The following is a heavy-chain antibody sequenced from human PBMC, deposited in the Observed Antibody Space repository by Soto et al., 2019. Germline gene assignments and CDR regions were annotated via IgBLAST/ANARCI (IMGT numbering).Heavy chain of an antibody. CDR1: GGTFSSYA. V-gene: IGHV1-69*13. J-gene: IGHJ6*02. CDR2: IIPIFGAA. D-gene: IGHD3-3*01. Sequence: SVKVSCKASGGTFSSYAISWVRQAPGQGLEWMGGIIPIFGAANYAQKFQGRVTITADESTSTAYMELSSLRSEDTAVYYCARALWSGYYYYYYGMDVWGQGTTVTVSS. CDR3: ARALWSGYYYYYYGMDV.